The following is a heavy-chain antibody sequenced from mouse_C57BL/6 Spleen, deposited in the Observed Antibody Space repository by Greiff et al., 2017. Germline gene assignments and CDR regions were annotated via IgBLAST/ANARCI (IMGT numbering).Heavy chain of an antibody. J-gene: IGHJ1*03. V-gene: IGHV2-5*01. Sequence: VKLMESGPGLVQPSQSLSITCTVSGFSLTSYGVHWVRQSPGKGLEWLGVIWRGGSTDYNAAFMSRLSITKDTSKSQVFFKMNSLQADDTAIYYCAKNSASYYSNYFDVWGTGTAVTVSS. D-gene: IGHD2-5*01. CDR1: GFSLTSYG. CDR3: AKNSASYYSNYFDV. CDR2: IWRGGST.